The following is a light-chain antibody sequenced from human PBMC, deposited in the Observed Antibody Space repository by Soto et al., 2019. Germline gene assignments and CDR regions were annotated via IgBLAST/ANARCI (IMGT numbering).Light chain of an antibody. CDR1: SSNIGAHYD. CDR2: GTT. Sequence: QSVLTQPPSVSGAPGQRVTISCTGSSSNIGAHYDVHWYQHLPGTAPKVLIYGTTNRPSGVPDRFFGSKSGTSASLAITGLQAEDEADYDCQSYDRSLSGYVFGTGTKVTVL. J-gene: IGLJ1*01. CDR3: QSYDRSLSGYV. V-gene: IGLV1-40*01.